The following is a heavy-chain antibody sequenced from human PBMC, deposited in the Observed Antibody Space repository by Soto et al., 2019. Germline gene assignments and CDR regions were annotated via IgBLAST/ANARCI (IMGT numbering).Heavy chain of an antibody. CDR1: GGSISSSSYY. Sequence: QLQLQESGPGLVKPSETLSLTCTVSGGSISSSSYYWGWIRQPPGKGLEWIGSIYYSGSTYYNPSLKSRVTISLDTSKNQFSLKLSSVTAADTAVYYCAGRTGTWYYFDYWGQGTLVTVSS. CDR2: IYYSGST. D-gene: IGHD1-1*01. V-gene: IGHV4-39*01. CDR3: AGRTGTWYYFDY. J-gene: IGHJ4*02.